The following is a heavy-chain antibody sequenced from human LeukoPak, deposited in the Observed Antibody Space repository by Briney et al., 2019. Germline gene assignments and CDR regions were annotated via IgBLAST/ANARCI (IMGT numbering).Heavy chain of an antibody. Sequence: GGSLRLSCAASGFTFSSYAMSWVRQAPGKGLESVSTISGSGGSTYYADSVKGRFTISRDNSKNTLYLQMNSLRAEDTAVYYCTKDGGPWIQRYYGMDVWGQGTKVTVSS. CDR3: TKDGGPWIQRYYGMDV. CDR2: ISGSGGST. J-gene: IGHJ6*02. D-gene: IGHD5-18*01. CDR1: GFTFSSYA. V-gene: IGHV3-23*01.